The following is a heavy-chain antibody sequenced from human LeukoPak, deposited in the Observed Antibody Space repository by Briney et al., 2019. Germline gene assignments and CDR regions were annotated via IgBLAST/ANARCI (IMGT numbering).Heavy chain of an antibody. CDR3: ARESYYGSGSLDY. Sequence: GGSLRLSCAASGFTFSSYWIHWVRQAPGKGLVWVSDIDSDGSNTNYADSVKGRFTISRDNAKNTLYLQMNSLRAEDTAVYYCARESYYGSGSLDYWGQGTLVTVSS. D-gene: IGHD3-10*01. CDR2: IDSDGSNT. CDR1: GFTFSSYW. J-gene: IGHJ4*02. V-gene: IGHV3-74*01.